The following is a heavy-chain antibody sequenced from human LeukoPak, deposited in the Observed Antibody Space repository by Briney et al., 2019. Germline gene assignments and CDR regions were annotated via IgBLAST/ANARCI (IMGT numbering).Heavy chain of an antibody. V-gene: IGHV4-59*08. J-gene: IGHJ5*02. D-gene: IGHD6-13*01. Sequence: SETLSLTCTVSGGSISSYYWSWIRQPPGKGLEWIGYIYYSGSTNYNPSLKSRVTISVDTSKNQFSLKLSSVTAADTAVYYCARRAPGSSWLNWFDPWGQGTLVTVSS. CDR2: IYYSGST. CDR1: GGSISSYY. CDR3: ARRAPGSSWLNWFDP.